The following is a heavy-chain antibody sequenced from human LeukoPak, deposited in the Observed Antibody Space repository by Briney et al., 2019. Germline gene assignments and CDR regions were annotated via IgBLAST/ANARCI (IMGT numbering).Heavy chain of an antibody. CDR2: IYSGGDT. D-gene: IGHD1-26*01. CDR1: GITVSTNY. J-gene: IGHJ1*01. CDR3: ARGSNSGSYYGSEYFQH. Sequence: GGSLRLSCEASGITVSTNYMSWVRQAPGKGLEWVSVIYSGGDTYYADSVKGRFTISRDSSKNTLFLQMNSLRAEDTAVYYCARGSNSGSYYGSEYFQHWGQGTLVTVSS. V-gene: IGHV3-66*01.